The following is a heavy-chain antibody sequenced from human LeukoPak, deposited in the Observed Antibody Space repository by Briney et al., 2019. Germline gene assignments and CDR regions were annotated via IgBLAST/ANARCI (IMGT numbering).Heavy chain of an antibody. CDR2: IYYSGST. CDR1: GGSISSYY. J-gene: IGHJ6*03. CDR3: ARVEVVPAALTYYYYYMDV. D-gene: IGHD2-2*01. Sequence: SETLSLTCTVSGGSISSYYWSWIRQPPGKGLEWIGYIYYSGSTNYNPSLESRVTISVDTSKNQFSLKLSSVTAADTAVYYCARVEVVPAALTYYYYYMDVWGKGTTVTVSS. V-gene: IGHV4-59*01.